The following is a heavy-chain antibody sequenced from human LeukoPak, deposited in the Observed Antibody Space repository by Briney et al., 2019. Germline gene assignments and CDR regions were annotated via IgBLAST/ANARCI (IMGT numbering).Heavy chain of an antibody. J-gene: IGHJ4*02. CDR3: ATVGNRGSYFLDY. CDR2: IRYSGST. CDR1: GGSVSSGSYY. D-gene: IGHD1-26*01. Sequence: SETLSLTCIVSGGSVSSGSYYWSWIRQPPGKGLEWIGYIRYSGSTDYNPSLKSRVTILVDTSKNQFSLKLSSVTAADTAVYYCATVGNRGSYFLDYWGQGTLVTVSS. V-gene: IGHV4-61*01.